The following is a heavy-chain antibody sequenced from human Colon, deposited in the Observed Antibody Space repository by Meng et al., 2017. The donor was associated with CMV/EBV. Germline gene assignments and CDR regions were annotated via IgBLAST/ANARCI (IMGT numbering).Heavy chain of an antibody. D-gene: IGHD4-11*01. CDR1: EFSISNYK. V-gene: IGHV3-48*03. CDR3: ARDLSGSYSAPYYSYYGMDV. Sequence: GSLKISCRASEFSISNYKMNWVRQAPGKGLEWISYINTRANTIYYADSVKGRFTISRDNAKNSLFLQMNNLRAEDTAVYYCARDLSGSYSAPYYSYYGMDVWGQGTMVTVSS. J-gene: IGHJ6*02. CDR2: INTRANTI.